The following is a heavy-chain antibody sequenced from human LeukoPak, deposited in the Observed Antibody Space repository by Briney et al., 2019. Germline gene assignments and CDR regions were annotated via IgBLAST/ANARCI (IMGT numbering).Heavy chain of an antibody. V-gene: IGHV3-15*07. CDR3: ITPLPYSAQ. CDR1: GFTFSNAY. CDR2: IKPKTDGETT. J-gene: IGHJ4*02. Sequence: GGSLRLSCAASGFTFSNAYMNWVRQAPGKGLEWVGRIKPKTDGETTEYAAPVKGRFSISRDDSKNMLYLQMNSLKTEDTTVYYCITPLPYSAQGGQGTLVTVSS. D-gene: IGHD2-21*01.